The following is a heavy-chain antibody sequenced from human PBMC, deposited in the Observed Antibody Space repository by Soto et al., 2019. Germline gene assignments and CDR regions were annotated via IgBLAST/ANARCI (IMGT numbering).Heavy chain of an antibody. CDR1: GFTVSSNY. J-gene: IGHJ4*02. Sequence: EVPLVESGGGLVQPGGSLRLSCAASGFTVSSNYMSWVRQAPGKGLEWVSVIYSGGSTYYADSVKGRFTISRDNSKNTLYLQMNSLRAEDSAVYYCARANYYDTRGQGTLVTVSS. V-gene: IGHV3-66*01. CDR3: ARANYYDT. D-gene: IGHD3-22*01. CDR2: IYSGGST.